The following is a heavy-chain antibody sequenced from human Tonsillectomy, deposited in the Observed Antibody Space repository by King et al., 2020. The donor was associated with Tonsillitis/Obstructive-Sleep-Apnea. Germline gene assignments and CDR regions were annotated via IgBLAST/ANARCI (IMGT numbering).Heavy chain of an antibody. V-gene: IGHV4-34*01. D-gene: IGHD3-3*01. Sequence: QVQLQQWGAGLLKPSETLSLICAVNGGSFNGFYWSWIRQPPGKGLEWIGEIDHSGSINYNPSLKSRVTISADTSKTQFSLKLSTVTAADTAVYYCAREITTDAFDGWGQGTMVTVSS. J-gene: IGHJ3*01. CDR1: GGSFNGFY. CDR3: AREITTDAFDG. CDR2: IDHSGSI.